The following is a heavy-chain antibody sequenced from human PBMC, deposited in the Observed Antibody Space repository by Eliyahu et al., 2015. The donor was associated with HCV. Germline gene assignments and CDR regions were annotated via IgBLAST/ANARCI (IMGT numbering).Heavy chain of an antibody. CDR1: GVXINTDNY. CDR2: VYYTGAT. CDR3: ARQVARGLWYLDV. Sequence: QLQMQESGPGLVKPSEXLSLTCDVSGVXINTDNYWGWIRQSPGKGLGWSGGVYYTGATSYNPSLKSRVTMSVDTSKNQFSLKLSSVTAADTSVYYCARQVARGLWYLDVWGSGTVVTVSS. J-gene: IGHJ2*01. D-gene: IGHD5-12*01. V-gene: IGHV4-39*01.